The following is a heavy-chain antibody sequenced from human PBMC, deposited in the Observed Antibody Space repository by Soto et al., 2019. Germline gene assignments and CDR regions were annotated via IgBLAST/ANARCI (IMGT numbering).Heavy chain of an antibody. V-gene: IGHV3-48*02. J-gene: IGHJ1*01. D-gene: IGHD3-16*01. Sequence: GGSLRLSCAASGFTFSSYSMNWVRQAPGKGLEWVSYISSSSSTIYYADSVKGRFTISRDNAKNSLYLQMNSLRDEDTAVYYFASLRGKSLLRDDWGQGTPVPVSS. CDR1: GFTFSSYS. CDR2: ISSSSSTI. CDR3: ASLRGKSLLRDD.